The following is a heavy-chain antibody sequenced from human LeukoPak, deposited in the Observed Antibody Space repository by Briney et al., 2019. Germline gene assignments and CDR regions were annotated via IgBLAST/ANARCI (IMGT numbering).Heavy chain of an antibody. V-gene: IGHV4-61*02. J-gene: IGHJ4*02. Sequence: SETLSLTCTVSGGSISSKSYYWSWIRQPAGKGLEWIGRIYASGSTDYNPSLKSRVTISRDTSKNEFSLNLTSVTAADTAVYYCARDAPPAYCSGGTCYFDYWGQGTLVTVSS. CDR2: IYASGST. CDR3: ARDAPPAYCSGGTCYFDY. CDR1: GGSISSKSYY. D-gene: IGHD2-15*01.